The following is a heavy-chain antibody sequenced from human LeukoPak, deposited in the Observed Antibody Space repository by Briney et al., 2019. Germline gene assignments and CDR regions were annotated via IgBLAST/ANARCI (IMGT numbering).Heavy chain of an antibody. CDR2: FHPEDGET. D-gene: IGHD2-2*01. J-gene: IGHJ5*02. V-gene: IGHV1-24*01. Sequence: ASVKVSCKVSGYTLNELSMHWVRQSPGKGLEWMGSFHPEDGETIYAQKFQGRVSMTEDTSTDTAYIELSSLESEDTAVYYCAADRFCTSTTCFGNWFDPWGQGTLVTVSS. CDR1: GYTLNELS. CDR3: AADRFCTSTTCFGNWFDP.